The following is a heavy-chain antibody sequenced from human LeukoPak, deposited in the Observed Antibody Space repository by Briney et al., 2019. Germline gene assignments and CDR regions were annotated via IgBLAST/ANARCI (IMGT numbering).Heavy chain of an antibody. CDR3: ARDYGSGYYFGAFEI. V-gene: IGHV3-33*01. Sequence: GGSLRLSCAASGFTFSSYGMHWVRQAPGKGLEWVAVIWYDGSNKYYADSVKGRFTISRDNSKNTLYLQMNSLRAEDTAVYYCARDYGSGYYFGAFEIWGQGTMVTVSS. CDR2: IWYDGSNK. D-gene: IGHD3-22*01. J-gene: IGHJ3*02. CDR1: GFTFSSYG.